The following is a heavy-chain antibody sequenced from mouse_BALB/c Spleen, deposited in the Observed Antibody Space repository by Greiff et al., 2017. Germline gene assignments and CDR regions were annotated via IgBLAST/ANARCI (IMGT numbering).Heavy chain of an antibody. V-gene: IGHV2-9*02. J-gene: IGHJ1*01. CDR1: GFSLTSYG. CDR2: IWAGGST. D-gene: IGHD2-14*01. CDR3: AREYYRYDAWYFDV. Sequence: VQVVESGPGLVAPSQSLSITCTVSGFSLTSYGVHWVRQPPGKGLEWLGVIWAGGSTNYNSALMSRLSISKDNSKSQVFLKMNSLQTDDTAMYYCAREYYRYDAWYFDVWGAGTTVTVSS.